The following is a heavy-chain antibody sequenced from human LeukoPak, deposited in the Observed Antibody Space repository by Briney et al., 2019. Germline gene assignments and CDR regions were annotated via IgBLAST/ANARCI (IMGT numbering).Heavy chain of an antibody. CDR3: ARVGHPNYVDY. CDR2: INHSGST. CDR1: GGSFSGYY. J-gene: IGHJ4*02. D-gene: IGHD3-10*01. Sequence: KPSETLSLTCAVYGGSFSGYYWSWIRQPPGKGLEWIGEINHSGSTNYNPSLKSRVTISVDTSKNQFSLKLSSVAAADTAVYYCARVGHPNYVDYWAREPWSPSPQ. V-gene: IGHV4-34*01.